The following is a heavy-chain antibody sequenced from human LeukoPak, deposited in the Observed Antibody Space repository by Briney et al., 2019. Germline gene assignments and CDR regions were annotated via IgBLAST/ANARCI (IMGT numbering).Heavy chain of an antibody. J-gene: IGHJ3*02. V-gene: IGHV4-34*01. CDR3: ARRNDFWSGSAGFDI. CDR2: INHSGST. D-gene: IGHD3-3*01. CDR1: GGSFSGYY. Sequence: PSETLSLTCAVYGGSFSGYYWSWIRQPPGKGLEWIGEINHSGSTNYNPSLKSRVTISVDTSKNQFSLKLSSVTAADTAVYYCARRNDFWSGSAGFDIWGQGTMVTVSS.